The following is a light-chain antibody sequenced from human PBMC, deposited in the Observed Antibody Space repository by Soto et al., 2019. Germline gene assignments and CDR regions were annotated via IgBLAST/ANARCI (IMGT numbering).Light chain of an antibody. Sequence: VLTQAPSASGTPGQRVTISFSGSSSNIGSNYVYWYQQLPGTAPKLPLYYDNKRPSGIPDRFSGSKSGTSATLGLTGFQNGDEADYYCGSCDSSLSAYVFVTGTKVTV. CDR3: GSCDSSLSAYV. V-gene: IGLV1-51*01. CDR1: SSNIGSNY. CDR2: YDN. J-gene: IGLJ1*01.